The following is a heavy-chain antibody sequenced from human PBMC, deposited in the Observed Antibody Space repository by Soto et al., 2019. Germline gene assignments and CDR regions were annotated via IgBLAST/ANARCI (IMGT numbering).Heavy chain of an antibody. V-gene: IGHV4-59*01. J-gene: IGHJ4*02. CDR3: ARIGGYHGPLDY. CDR1: GVSISSYF. CDR2: TYHRGST. D-gene: IGHD6-25*01. Sequence: SETLSLTCSVSGVSISSYFWSWIRQAPGRGLEWIGYTYHRGSTNYSPSLKSRVAISLDTSENKFSLKVNSVTAADTAVYYCARIGGYHGPLDYWGQGTPVTVSS.